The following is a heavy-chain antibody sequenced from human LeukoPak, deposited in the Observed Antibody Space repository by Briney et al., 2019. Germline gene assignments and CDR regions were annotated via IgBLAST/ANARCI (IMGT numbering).Heavy chain of an antibody. CDR1: GFTFSSYW. CDR2: IKQDGSEK. V-gene: IGHV3-7*01. CDR3: ARSGLGGRPYYYLYSMDA. J-gene: IGHJ6*03. D-gene: IGHD2-15*01. Sequence: GGSLRLSCAASGFTFSSYWMSWVRQAPGKGLEWVANIKQDGSEKYYVDSVKGRFTISRDNAKNSLYLQMNSLRAEDTAVYYCARSGLGGRPYYYLYSMDAWGKGATVTVSS.